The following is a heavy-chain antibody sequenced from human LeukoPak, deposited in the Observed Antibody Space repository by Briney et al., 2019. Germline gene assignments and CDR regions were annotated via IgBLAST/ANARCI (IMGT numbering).Heavy chain of an antibody. V-gene: IGHV4-30-4*08. J-gene: IGHJ4*02. Sequence: PSQTLSLTCTVSGGSSSSGDYYWSWIRQPPGKGLEWIGYIYYSGSTYYNPSLKSRVTISVDTSKNQFSLKLSSVTAADTAVYYCTGSSSWSNFDYWGQGTLVTVSS. CDR3: TGSSSWSNFDY. CDR1: GGSSSSGDYY. CDR2: IYYSGST. D-gene: IGHD6-13*01.